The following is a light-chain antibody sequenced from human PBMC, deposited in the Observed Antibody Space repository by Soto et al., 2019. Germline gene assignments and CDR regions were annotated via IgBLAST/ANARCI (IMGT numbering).Light chain of an antibody. CDR1: QSVSSF. CDR2: DVS. Sequence: PGERATLSCRASQSVSSFLAWYQQKPGQAPRLLIYDVSSRATGIPTRFSGSGSGTEFTLNISSLEPEDFAVYYCQQRINWPLTFGGGTKVEIK. J-gene: IGKJ4*01. V-gene: IGKV3-11*01. CDR3: QQRINWPLT.